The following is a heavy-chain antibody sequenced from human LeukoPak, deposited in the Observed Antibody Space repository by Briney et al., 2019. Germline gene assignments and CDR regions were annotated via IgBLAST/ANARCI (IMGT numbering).Heavy chain of an antibody. CDR1: GFTFSSYE. D-gene: IGHD3-10*02. Sequence: GGSLRLSCVASGFTFSSYEMNWVRQAPGKGLEWVSYISSSGSTIYYADSVKGRFTISRDNAKSSLYVQMNSLRAEDTAVYYCAELATTMIGGVWGKGTPVTISS. J-gene: IGHJ6*04. CDR2: ISSSGSTI. CDR3: AELATTMIGGV. V-gene: IGHV3-48*03.